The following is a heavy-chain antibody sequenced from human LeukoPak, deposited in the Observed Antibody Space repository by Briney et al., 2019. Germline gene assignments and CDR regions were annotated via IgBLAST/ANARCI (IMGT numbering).Heavy chain of an antibody. CDR3: ARVGYYYGSGSYPGY. V-gene: IGHV1-2*02. CDR2: INPNSGGT. Sequence: ASVKVSCKASGYTFTGYYMHWVRQAPGQGLEWMGWINPNSGGTNYAQKFQGRVTMTRDTSISTAYMELSRLRSDDTAVYYCARVGYYYGSGSYPGYWGQGTLVTVFS. D-gene: IGHD3-10*01. CDR1: GYTFTGYY. J-gene: IGHJ4*02.